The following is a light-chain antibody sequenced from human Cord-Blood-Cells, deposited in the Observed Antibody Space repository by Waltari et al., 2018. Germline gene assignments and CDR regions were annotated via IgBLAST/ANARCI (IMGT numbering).Light chain of an antibody. V-gene: IGLV3-19*01. J-gene: IGLJ1*01. Sequence: SSELTQDPAVSVALGPTVRITCQGVTLRSQYATWYQQKPGQGPVLVIYGKNNRPSGIPDRFSGSSSGNTASLTITGAQAEDEADYYGNSRDSSGNQVFGTGTKVTVL. CDR2: GKN. CDR3: NSRDSSGNQV. CDR1: TLRSQY.